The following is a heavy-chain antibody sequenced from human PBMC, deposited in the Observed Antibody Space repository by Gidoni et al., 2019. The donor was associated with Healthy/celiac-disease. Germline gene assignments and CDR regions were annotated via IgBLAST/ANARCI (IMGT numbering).Heavy chain of an antibody. Sequence: EVQLVESGGGLVQPGGSLRLSCAASGFTFSSYAMSWVRQAPGKGLEWVSAISGSGGSTYYADSVKGRFTISRDNSKNTLYLQMNSLRAEDTAVYYCAKEGVATMNGDYYYYGMDVWGQGTTVTVSS. J-gene: IGHJ6*02. CDR3: AKEGVATMNGDYYYYGMDV. CDR1: GFTFSSYA. CDR2: ISGSGGST. V-gene: IGHV3-23*04. D-gene: IGHD5-12*01.